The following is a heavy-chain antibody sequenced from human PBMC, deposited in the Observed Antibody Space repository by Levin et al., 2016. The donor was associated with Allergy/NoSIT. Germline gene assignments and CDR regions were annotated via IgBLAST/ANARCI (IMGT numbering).Heavy chain of an antibody. J-gene: IGHJ1*01. CDR2: IHSSGST. Sequence: WIRQPPGKGLEWIGSIHSSGSTYHNSSLKSRVTISADTSKNQFSLTLSSVTATDTAVYYCARTVVVGKNSEYFQHWGQGTLVTVSS. CDR3: ARTVVVGKNSEYFQH. D-gene: IGHD1-7*01. V-gene: IGHV4-39*01.